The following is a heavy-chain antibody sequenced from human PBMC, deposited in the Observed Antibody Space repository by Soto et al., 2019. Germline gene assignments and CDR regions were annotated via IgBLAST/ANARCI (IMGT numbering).Heavy chain of an antibody. Sequence: EVQLLESGGGLEQPGGSLRLSCAALGFPFSSYAMGWVRQAPGRGLEWVSAISGSGGSTYYADSVRGRFTISRDNSKNTLYLQMNSLRAEDTAVYYCAKVGHSTPFDYWGQGTLVTVSS. CDR2: ISGSGGST. V-gene: IGHV3-23*01. D-gene: IGHD2-15*01. CDR1: GFPFSSYA. CDR3: AKVGHSTPFDY. J-gene: IGHJ4*02.